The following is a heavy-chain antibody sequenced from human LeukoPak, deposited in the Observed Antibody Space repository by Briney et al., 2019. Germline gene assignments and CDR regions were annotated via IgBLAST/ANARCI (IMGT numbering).Heavy chain of an antibody. CDR2: IFTSGST. D-gene: IGHD3-10*01. CDR3: AKSNGYGLVDI. CDR1: GGSISSFY. J-gene: IGHJ3*02. V-gene: IGHV4-4*07. Sequence: SETLSLTCTVSGGSISSFYWSWIRQPAGKGLEWVGRIFTSGSTNYNPSLKSRVTISLDTSRNQFSLKLNSVTAADTAVYYCAKSNGYGLVDIWGQGTMVTVSS.